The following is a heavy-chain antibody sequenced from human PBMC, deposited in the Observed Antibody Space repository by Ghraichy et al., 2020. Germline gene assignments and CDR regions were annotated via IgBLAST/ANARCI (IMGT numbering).Heavy chain of an antibody. CDR1: GGSISSSNW. D-gene: IGHD6-13*01. J-gene: IGHJ4*01. V-gene: IGHV4-4*02. Sequence: SETLSLTCAVSGGSISSSNWWSWVRQPPGKGLEWIGEIYHSGSTNYNPSLKSRVTISVDKSKNQFSLKLSSVTAADTAVYYCARDLLTYSSSWRSYYFDYWGHGTLVTVSS. CDR2: IYHSGST. CDR3: ARDLLTYSSSWRSYYFDY.